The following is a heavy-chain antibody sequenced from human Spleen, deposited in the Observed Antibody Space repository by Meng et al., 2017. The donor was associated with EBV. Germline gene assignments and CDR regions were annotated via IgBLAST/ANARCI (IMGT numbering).Heavy chain of an antibody. CDR3: ARGAAKWFDP. Sequence: QGQVAESGPDQVQRSQPLALPCDVSGGSTSSGGYYWSWSRQPPGKGLEWIGYINYRGNTYDNPSLRSRAALSVDTSKNQFSLKLSSVTAADTAVYYCARGAAKWFDPWGPGTLVTVSS. CDR1: GGSTSSGGYY. CDR2: INYRGNT. J-gene: IGHJ5*02. V-gene: IGHV4-30-4*01. D-gene: IGHD6-25*01.